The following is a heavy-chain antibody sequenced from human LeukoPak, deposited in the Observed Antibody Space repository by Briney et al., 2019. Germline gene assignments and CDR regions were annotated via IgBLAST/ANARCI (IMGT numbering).Heavy chain of an antibody. J-gene: IGHJ4*02. CDR3: ARVSGLLPYYFDY. V-gene: IGHV4-59*12. Sequence: SETLSLTCTVSGGSISSYYWSWIRQPPGKGLEWIGYIYYSGSTNYNPSLKSRVTISVDTSKNQFSLKLSSVTAADTAVYYCARVSGLLPYYFDYWGQGTLVTVSS. CDR1: GGSISSYY. D-gene: IGHD3-22*01. CDR2: IYYSGST.